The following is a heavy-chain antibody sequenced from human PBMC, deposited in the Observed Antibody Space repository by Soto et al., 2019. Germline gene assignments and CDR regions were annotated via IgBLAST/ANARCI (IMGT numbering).Heavy chain of an antibody. V-gene: IGHV3-23*01. CDR2: ISGTGRST. CDR3: AKERVFEQYTFYYFNALDF. D-gene: IGHD4-4*01. Sequence: EVQLMESGGGLVEPGGSLTVSCEGSGFTFSSYGISWVRQAPGKGLEWVSGISGTGRSTQYADSVQGRFTISRDNSKVILHLKMNSLRVEDTAVYYCAKERVFEQYTFYYFNALDFWGQGTTVTVSS. J-gene: IGHJ6*02. CDR1: GFTFSSYG.